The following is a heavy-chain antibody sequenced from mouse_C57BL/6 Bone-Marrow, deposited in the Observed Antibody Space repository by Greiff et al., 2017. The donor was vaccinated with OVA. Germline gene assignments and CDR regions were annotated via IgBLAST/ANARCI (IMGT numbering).Heavy chain of an antibody. CDR2: IYPRSGNT. Sequence: VQLQQSGAELARPGASVKLSCKASGYTFTSYGISWVKQRTGQGLEWIGEIYPRSGNTYYNEKFKGKATLTADKSSSTAYMELRSLTSEDSAVYFCARGRAAQATAYWGQGTLVTVSA. CDR1: GYTFTSYG. J-gene: IGHJ3*01. V-gene: IGHV1-81*01. CDR3: ARGRAAQATAY. D-gene: IGHD3-2*02.